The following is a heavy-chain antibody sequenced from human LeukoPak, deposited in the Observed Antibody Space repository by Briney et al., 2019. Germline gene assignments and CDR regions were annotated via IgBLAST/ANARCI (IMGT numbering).Heavy chain of an antibody. CDR2: MKGDGSHI. CDR3: AKLLNEATTYDY. Sequence: GGSLRLSFAASGFSFGNFWMSWVRQAPGRGLQWVASMKGDGSHIYYVDSVKGRFTISRDNARNSLYLQMNSLRAEDTAVYYCAKLLNEATTYDYWGKGALVTVSS. D-gene: IGHD1-1*01. J-gene: IGHJ4*02. CDR1: GFSFGNFW. V-gene: IGHV3-7*01.